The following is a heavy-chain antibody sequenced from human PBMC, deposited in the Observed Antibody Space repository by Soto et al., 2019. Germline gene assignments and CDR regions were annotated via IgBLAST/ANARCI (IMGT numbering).Heavy chain of an antibody. CDR2: INSDGSST. V-gene: IGHV3-74*01. Sequence: GGSLRLSCAASGFTFSSYWMSWVRQAPGKGLVWVARINSDGSSTSYADSVKGRFTISRDNAKNTLYLQMNSLRAEDTAVYYCARFDSSWTTNWFDPWGQGTLVTVS. J-gene: IGHJ5*02. D-gene: IGHD6-13*01. CDR1: GFTFSSYW. CDR3: ARFDSSWTTNWFDP.